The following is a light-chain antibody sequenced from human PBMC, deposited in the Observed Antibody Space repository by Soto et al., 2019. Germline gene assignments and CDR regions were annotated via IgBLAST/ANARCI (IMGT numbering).Light chain of an antibody. Sequence: SVLPQPPSLSAAPGQKVTISCSGSSSNIGNNYVSWYQQLPGTAPKLLIHENNKRPSGIPDRFSGSKSGTSATLGITGLQTGDEADYYCGTWDSSLSVYVFGTGTKVTVL. CDR3: GTWDSSLSVYV. CDR1: SSNIGNNY. V-gene: IGLV1-51*02. CDR2: ENN. J-gene: IGLJ1*01.